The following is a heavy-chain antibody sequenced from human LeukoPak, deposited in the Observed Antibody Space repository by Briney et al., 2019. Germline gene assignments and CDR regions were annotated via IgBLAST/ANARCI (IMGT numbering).Heavy chain of an antibody. CDR2: ISDSGGRT. D-gene: IGHD3-22*01. V-gene: IGHV3-23*01. CDR1: GITLSNYG. Sequence: GSLGLSCAVSGITLSNYGMSWVRQAPGKGLEWVAGISDSGGRTTYADSVKGRFTMSRDNPKNTLYLQMNSLGAEDTAVYFCAKRGVVIRVILVGFHKEAYYFDSWGQGALVTVSS. CDR3: AKRGVVIRVILVGFHKEAYYFDS. J-gene: IGHJ4*02.